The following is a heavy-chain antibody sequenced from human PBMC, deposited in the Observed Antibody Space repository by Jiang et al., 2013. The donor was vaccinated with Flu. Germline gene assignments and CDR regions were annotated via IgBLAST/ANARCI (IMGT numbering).Heavy chain of an antibody. D-gene: IGHD5-24*01. Sequence: GAEVKKPGASVKVSCKASGYTFTSYGISWVRQAPGQGLEWMGWISAYNGNTNYAQKLQGRVTMTTDTSTSTAYMELRSLRSDDTAVYYCARDALVEMATIYGNWFDPWAREPWSPSPQ. CDR1: GYTFTSYG. CDR3: ARDALVEMATIYGNWFDP. CDR2: ISAYNGNT. V-gene: IGHV1-18*01. J-gene: IGHJ5*02.